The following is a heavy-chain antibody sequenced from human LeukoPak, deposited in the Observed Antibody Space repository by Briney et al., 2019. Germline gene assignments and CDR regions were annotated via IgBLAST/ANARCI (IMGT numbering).Heavy chain of an antibody. CDR2: INPNSGGT. CDR3: ARVPDSSGASWFDP. V-gene: IGHV1-2*02. Sequence: GASVKVSCKASGYTFTGYYMHWVRQAPGQGLEWMGWINPNSGGTNYAQKLQGRVTMTTDTSTSTAYMELRSLRSDDTAVYYCARVPDSSGASWFDPWGQGTLVTVSS. D-gene: IGHD6-19*01. CDR1: GYTFTGYY. J-gene: IGHJ5*02.